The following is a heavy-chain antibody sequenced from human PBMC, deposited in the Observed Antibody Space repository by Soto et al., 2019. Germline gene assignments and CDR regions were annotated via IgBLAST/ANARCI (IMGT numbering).Heavy chain of an antibody. CDR2: IYYSGST. V-gene: IGHV4-31*03. CDR1: GGSISSGGYY. D-gene: IGHD3-10*01. Sequence: PSETLSLTCTVSGGSISSGGYYWSWIRQHPGKGLEWIGYIYYSGSTYYNPSLKSRVTISVDTSKNQFSLKLSSVTAADTAVYYCARDTDPIWFGGHANRDGYKSSGNWFDPWGQGTLVTVSS. J-gene: IGHJ5*02. CDR3: ARDTDPIWFGGHANRDGYKSSGNWFDP.